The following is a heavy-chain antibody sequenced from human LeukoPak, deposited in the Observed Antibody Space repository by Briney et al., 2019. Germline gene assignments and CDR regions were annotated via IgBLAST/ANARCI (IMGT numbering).Heavy chain of an antibody. CDR2: IWYDGSNK. Sequence: PGGSLRLSFAASLFTFSSYGMHWVRQAPCKGLEWVAVIWYDGSNKYYADSVKGRFTISRDNSKNTLYLQMNSLRAEDTAVYYCATPVHDASLDYWGQGTLVTVSS. V-gene: IGHV3-33*01. J-gene: IGHJ4*02. CDR1: LFTFSSYG. CDR3: ATPVHDASLDY. D-gene: IGHD2-2*01.